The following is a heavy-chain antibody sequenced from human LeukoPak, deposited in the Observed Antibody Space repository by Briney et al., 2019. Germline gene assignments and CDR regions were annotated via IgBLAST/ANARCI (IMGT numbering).Heavy chain of an antibody. J-gene: IGHJ5*02. CDR1: GYTFTGYY. D-gene: IGHD1-20*01. CDR2: INPNSGGT. Sequence: GASVKVSCKASGYTFTGYYMHWVQQAPGQGLEWMGWINPNSGGTNYAQKFQGRVTMTRDTSISTAYMELSRLRSDDTAVYYCARDLSLWYNWIRSGFDPWGQGTLVTVSS. CDR3: ARDLSLWYNWIRSGFDP. V-gene: IGHV1-2*02.